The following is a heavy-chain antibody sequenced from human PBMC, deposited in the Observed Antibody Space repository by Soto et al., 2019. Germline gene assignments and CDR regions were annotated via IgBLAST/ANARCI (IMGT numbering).Heavy chain of an antibody. V-gene: IGHV3-23*01. J-gene: IGHJ4*01. CDR2: ISGNSGKT. D-gene: IGHD1-26*01. Sequence: GGSLRLSCTASGFTFSSYTMSWVRQAPGKELEWVSTISGNSGKTNYEESVKGRFSISRDNSKNTVHLQLDSLRAEDTAVYFCAKLCFVMRDLYYLQHWCQGTLVTV. CDR3: AKLCFVMRDLYYLQH. CDR1: GFTFSSYT.